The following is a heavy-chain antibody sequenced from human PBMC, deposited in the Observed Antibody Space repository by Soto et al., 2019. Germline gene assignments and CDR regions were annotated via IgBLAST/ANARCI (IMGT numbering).Heavy chain of an antibody. CDR2: MNPNSGNT. CDR3: ARGSSYYYHSSGYSSDY. Sequence: ASVKVSCKASGYTFTSYDINWVRQATGQGLEWMGWMNPNSGNTGYAQKFQGRVTMTRNTSISTAYMELSSLRSEDTAVYYCARGSSYYYHSSGYSSDYWGPGPLLTVST. V-gene: IGHV1-8*01. CDR1: GYTFTSYD. D-gene: IGHD3-22*01. J-gene: IGHJ4*02.